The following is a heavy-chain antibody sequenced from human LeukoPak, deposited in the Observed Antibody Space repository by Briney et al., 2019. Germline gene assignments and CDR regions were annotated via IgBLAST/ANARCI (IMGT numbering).Heavy chain of an antibody. D-gene: IGHD1-26*01. CDR1: GFTFSSYW. V-gene: IGHV3-74*01. CDR2: INSDGSSI. CDR3: ARDPGASYQAY. Sequence: PGGSLRLSCAASGFTFSSYWMHWVRQAPGKGLVWVSGINSDGSSIIYADSVKGRFTISRDNAKNTLDLQMNSLRAEDTAVYYCARDPGASYQAYWGQGTLVTVSS. J-gene: IGHJ4*02.